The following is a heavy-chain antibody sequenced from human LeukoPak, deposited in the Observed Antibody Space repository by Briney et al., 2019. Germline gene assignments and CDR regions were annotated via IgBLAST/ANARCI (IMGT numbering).Heavy chain of an antibody. J-gene: IGHJ4*02. CDR3: ASFGLAAAGTAFDY. V-gene: IGHV1-18*01. D-gene: IGHD6-13*01. CDR2: ISAYNGNT. Sequence: ASVKVSCKASGYTFTSYGISWVRQASGQGLEWMGWISAYNGNTNYAQKLQGRVTMTTDTSTSTAYMELRSLRSDDTAVYYCASFGLAAAGTAFDYWGQGTLVTVSS. CDR1: GYTFTSYG.